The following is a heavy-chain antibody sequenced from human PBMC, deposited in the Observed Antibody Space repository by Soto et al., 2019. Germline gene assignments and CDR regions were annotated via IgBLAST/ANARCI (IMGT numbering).Heavy chain of an antibody. CDR3: ARVHVMVVAGSTFDY. J-gene: IGHJ4*01. CDR2: IYHGGTT. D-gene: IGHD6-19*01. V-gene: IGHV4-38-2*02. CDR1: GYSISSGSY. Sequence: SETLSLTCTVSGYSISSGSYCALLRQPPGKGPEWIASIYHGGTTFYTPSLKSRITISVDTSNNQFSLKLTSVTAADTAVYYCARVHVMVVAGSTFDYWGHGTLVTVSS.